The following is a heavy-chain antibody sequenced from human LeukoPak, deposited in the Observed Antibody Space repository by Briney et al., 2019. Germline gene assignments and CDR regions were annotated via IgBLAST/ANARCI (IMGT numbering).Heavy chain of an antibody. D-gene: IGHD6-19*01. CDR2: INPNSGGT. J-gene: IGHJ4*02. CDR1: GYTFTGYY. V-gene: IGHV1-2*02. CDR3: ARGDLAVAGTFPNDY. Sequence: GASVKVSCKASGYTFTGYYMHWVRQAPGQWLEWMGWINPNSGGTNYAQKFQGRVTMTWDTSISTAYMELSWLRSDDTAVYYCARGDLAVAGTFPNDYWGQGTLVTVSS.